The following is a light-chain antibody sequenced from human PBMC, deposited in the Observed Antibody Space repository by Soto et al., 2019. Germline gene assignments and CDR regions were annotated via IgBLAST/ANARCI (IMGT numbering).Light chain of an antibody. V-gene: IGKV3-20*01. CDR1: HSFSIRY. Sequence: EIVLTQTACTLSFSPGERSTLSCRASHSFSIRYLAWYQQKPGQAPRLLIYGASNRATGIPDRFSGSGSGTDFTLTISRLEPEDFAVYYCQQFGNSPPLTFGGGTKVDIK. CDR3: QQFGNSPPLT. J-gene: IGKJ4*01. CDR2: GAS.